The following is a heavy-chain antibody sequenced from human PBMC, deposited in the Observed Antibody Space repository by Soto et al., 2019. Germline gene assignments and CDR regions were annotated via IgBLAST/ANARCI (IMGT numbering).Heavy chain of an antibody. CDR2: ISSSSSYI. CDR1: GFTFSSYS. D-gene: IGHD6-6*01. V-gene: IGHV3-21*01. J-gene: IGHJ6*02. Sequence: GGSLRLSCAASGFTFSSYSMNWVRQAPGKGLEWVSSISSSSSYIYYADSVKGRFTISRDNAKNSLYLQMNSLRAEDTAVYYCARDWGIEYSSSSAYYYYGMDVWGQGTTVTVSS. CDR3: ARDWGIEYSSSSAYYYYGMDV.